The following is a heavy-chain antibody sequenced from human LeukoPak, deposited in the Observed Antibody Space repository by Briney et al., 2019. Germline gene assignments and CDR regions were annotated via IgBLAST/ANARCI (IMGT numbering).Heavy chain of an antibody. Sequence: SETLSLTCTVSGYSISSGYYWGWIRQPPGKGLEWIGSIYHSGSTYYNPSLKSRVTISVDTSKNQFSLKLSSVTAADTAVYYCARAHERGATIKGKWFDPWGQGTLVTVSS. V-gene: IGHV4-38-2*02. J-gene: IGHJ5*02. CDR1: GYSISSGYY. D-gene: IGHD5-12*01. CDR3: ARAHERGATIKGKWFDP. CDR2: IYHSGST.